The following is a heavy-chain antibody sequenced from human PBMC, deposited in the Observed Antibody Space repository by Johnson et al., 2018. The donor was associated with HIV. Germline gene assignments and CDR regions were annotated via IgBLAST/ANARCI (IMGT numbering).Heavy chain of an antibody. V-gene: IGHV3-66*01. D-gene: IGHD1-7*01. J-gene: IGHJ3*02. CDR2: IFSGGTT. CDR3: AKEKLELGAGDGFDI. Sequence: VQLVESAGGLVQPGGSLRLSCTASGFSVSSYYMTWVRQTPVKGLEWVSVIFSGGTTYYADSVKGRFTISRDSSKNTLYLQMNSLRADDTAVDYCAKEKLELGAGDGFDIWGQGTMVTVSS. CDR1: GFSVSSYY.